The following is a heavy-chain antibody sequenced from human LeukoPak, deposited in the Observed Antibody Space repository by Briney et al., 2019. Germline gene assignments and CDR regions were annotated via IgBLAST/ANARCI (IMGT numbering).Heavy chain of an antibody. V-gene: IGHV5-51*01. D-gene: IGHD2-15*01. CDR3: ARQEYCSGGSCYTWFDP. CDR2: IYPADSDI. Sequence: GESLKISCKGSGYSINNYWIGWVRQMPGKGLEWMGIIYPADSDIRYSPSFQGQVTISADKSISTAYLQWSSLKATDTAMYYCARQEYCSGGSCYTWFDPWGQGTLVTVSS. J-gene: IGHJ5*02. CDR1: GYSINNYW.